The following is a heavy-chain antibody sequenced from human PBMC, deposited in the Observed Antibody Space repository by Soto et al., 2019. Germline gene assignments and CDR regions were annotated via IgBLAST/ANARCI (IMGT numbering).Heavy chain of an antibody. V-gene: IGHV2-5*02. CDR2: IYCDDDK. Sequence: QITLKESGPTLVKPTQTLTLTCTFSGFSLSTSGVGVGWIRQPPGKALEWLALIYCDDDKLYSPSLKSRLSITKDTSKNQVVLTKPNIDAVDTASYYWSHSRHWGYGLEVFGYWGQGTLVTVSS. CDR1: GFSLSTSGVG. D-gene: IGHD5-18*01. J-gene: IGHJ4*02. CDR3: SHSRHWGYGLEVFGY.